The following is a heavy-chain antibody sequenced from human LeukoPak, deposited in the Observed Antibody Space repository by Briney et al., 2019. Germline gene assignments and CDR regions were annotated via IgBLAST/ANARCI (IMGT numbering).Heavy chain of an antibody. CDR1: GFTFSSYY. CDR3: ARELRYFDWKADGGFDY. CDR2: ISTSSSYI. V-gene: IGHV3-21*01. D-gene: IGHD3-9*01. Sequence: PGGSLTLSCAASGFTFSSYYMNWVRQAPAKGLELVSSISTSSSYIYYADSLKGRFTISRDNAKNSLYLQKNSLRAEDTAADYCARELRYFDWKADGGFDYWGQGTLVTVPS. J-gene: IGHJ4*02.